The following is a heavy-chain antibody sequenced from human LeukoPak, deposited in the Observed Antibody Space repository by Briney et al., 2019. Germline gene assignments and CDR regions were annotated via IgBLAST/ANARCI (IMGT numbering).Heavy chain of an antibody. V-gene: IGHV3-53*01. CDR3: ASGLPPGIIDY. CDR2: IYSGGST. Sequence: GGSLRLSCAASGFTVSSNYVGWVRQAPGKGLEWVSVIYSGGSTYYADSVKGRFTISRDDSKNTLYLQMNSLRAEDTAVYYCASGLPPGIIDYWGQGTLVTVSS. CDR1: GFTVSSNY. D-gene: IGHD1-14*01. J-gene: IGHJ4*02.